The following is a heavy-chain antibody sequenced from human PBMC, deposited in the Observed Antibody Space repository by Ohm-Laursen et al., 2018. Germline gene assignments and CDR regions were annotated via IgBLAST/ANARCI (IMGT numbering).Heavy chain of an antibody. CDR2: INHSGST. J-gene: IGHJ6*02. Sequence: SDTLSLTCLVSGASINLYYWSWIRQPPGKGLEWIGYINHSGSTNYNPSLKSRLNISVDTSKNQFSLKLTSVTAADTAVYYCARDLIAYCPTTSCDNFGMDVWGQGTTVTVSS. D-gene: IGHD2-2*01. CDR3: ARDLIAYCPTTSCDNFGMDV. V-gene: IGHV4-59*01. CDR1: GASINLYY.